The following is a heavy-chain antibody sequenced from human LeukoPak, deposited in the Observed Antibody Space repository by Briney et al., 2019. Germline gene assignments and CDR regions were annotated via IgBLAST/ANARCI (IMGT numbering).Heavy chain of an antibody. D-gene: IGHD5-12*01. CDR2: IIPIFGTA. V-gene: IGHV1-69*06. J-gene: IGHJ3*02. Sequence: SVNVSCLASGGTFSSYAISWVRQAPGQGLEWVGGIIPIFGTANYAQKFQGRVTITADKSTSTAYMELSSLRCEDTAVYYCARGGIVATIGDAFDIWGQGTMVTVSS. CDR3: ARGGIVATIGDAFDI. CDR1: GGTFSSYA.